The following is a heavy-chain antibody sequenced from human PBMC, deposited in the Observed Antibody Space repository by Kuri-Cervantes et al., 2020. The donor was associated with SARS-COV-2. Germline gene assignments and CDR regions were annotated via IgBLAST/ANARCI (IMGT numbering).Heavy chain of an antibody. J-gene: IGHJ4*02. CDR3: ARGAGVGLANDYFDY. D-gene: IGHD3-3*01. CDR2: INSSSSYI. CDR1: GFTFSSYS. V-gene: IGHV3-21*01. Sequence: LTCAASGFTFSSYSMNWVRQAPGKGLEWVSSINSSSSYIYYADSMKGRFTISRDNSMKTLCLQMNSLRAEDTAVYYCARGAGVGLANDYFDYWGQGTLVTVSS.